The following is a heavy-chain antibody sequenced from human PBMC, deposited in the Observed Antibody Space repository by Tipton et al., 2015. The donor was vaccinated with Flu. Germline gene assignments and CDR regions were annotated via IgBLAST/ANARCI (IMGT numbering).Heavy chain of an antibody. CDR2: IYYTGRT. V-gene: IGHV4-31*11. Sequence: TLSLTCAASGDSISSGGHYWNWVRQFPGKGLEWIGYIYYTGRTYLNPSLKSRLSMSVDTSKNQFSLKLGSVTAADTAVYYCARWGSGYPFDYWGQGALVTVSA. D-gene: IGHD3-3*01. CDR1: GDSISSGGHY. J-gene: IGHJ4*02. CDR3: ARWGSGYPFDY.